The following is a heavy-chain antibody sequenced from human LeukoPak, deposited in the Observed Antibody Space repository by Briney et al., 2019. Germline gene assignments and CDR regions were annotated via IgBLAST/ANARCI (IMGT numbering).Heavy chain of an antibody. CDR3: ATIGGNKTPYYYYYMDV. CDR1: GYTFTDYY. Sequence: GASVKISCKVSGYTFTDYYMHWVRQAPGKGLEWMGLVDPEDGETVFAGKFQGRVTITADTSTDTAYMELRRLRSEDTAVYYCATIGGNKTPYYYYYMDVWGKGTTVTVSS. D-gene: IGHD1/OR15-1a*01. J-gene: IGHJ6*03. V-gene: IGHV1-69-2*01. CDR2: VDPEDGET.